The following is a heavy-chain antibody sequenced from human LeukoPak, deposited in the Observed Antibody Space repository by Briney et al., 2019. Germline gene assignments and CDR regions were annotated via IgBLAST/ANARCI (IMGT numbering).Heavy chain of an antibody. J-gene: IGHJ4*02. CDR2: IIPIFGTA. CDR3: APMDSSGYSDY. V-gene: IGHV1-69*13. D-gene: IGHD3-22*01. Sequence: SVKVSCKASGGTFSSYAISWVRQAPGQGLEWMGGIIPIFGTANYAQKFQGRVTITADESTSTAYMELSSLRSEDTAVCYCAPMDSSGYSDYWGQGTLVTVSS. CDR1: GGTFSSYA.